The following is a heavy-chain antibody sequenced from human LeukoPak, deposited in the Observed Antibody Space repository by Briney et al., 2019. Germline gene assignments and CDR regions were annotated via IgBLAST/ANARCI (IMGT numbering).Heavy chain of an antibody. CDR3: ARAVTGTSLVDF. CDR2: ISYTGST. D-gene: IGHD6-19*01. CDR1: GGSIGGDH. V-gene: IGHV4-59*08. Sequence: SETLSLTCTISGGSIGGDHWSWIRQAPGEGLEWVGYISYTGSTSYNPSRRSRVTISLNTPENQFSLRLTSVTAADTAVYYCARAVTGTSLVDFWGQGTLVAVSS. J-gene: IGHJ4*02.